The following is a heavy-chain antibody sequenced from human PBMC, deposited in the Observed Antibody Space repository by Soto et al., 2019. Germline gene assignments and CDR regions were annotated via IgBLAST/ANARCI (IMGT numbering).Heavy chain of an antibody. CDR2: IHHSGST. CDR1: GGSISSYY. V-gene: IGHV4-59*08. CDR3: AALLWFGEFHFDH. D-gene: IGHD3-10*01. J-gene: IGHJ4*02. Sequence: QVQLQESGPGLVKPSETLSLTCTVSGGSISSYYWSWIRQPPGKGLEWIGYIHHSGSTNYNPSLNSRVTISVDTSKNQFSLSLSSVTAADTAVYYCAALLWFGEFHFDHWGQGTLVTVSS.